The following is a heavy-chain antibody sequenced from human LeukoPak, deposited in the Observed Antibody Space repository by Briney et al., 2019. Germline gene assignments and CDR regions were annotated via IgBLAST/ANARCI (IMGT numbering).Heavy chain of an antibody. Sequence: ASVKVSCKASGYTFTSYDINWVRQAAGQGLEWMGWMNPNSGNTGYAQKFQGRVTMTRNTSISTAYMELSSLRSEDTAVYYCARAVYSSTSCYTFWFGPWGQGTLVTVSS. J-gene: IGHJ5*02. CDR2: MNPNSGNT. CDR3: ARAVYSSTSCYTFWFGP. V-gene: IGHV1-8*01. D-gene: IGHD2-2*02. CDR1: GYTFTSYD.